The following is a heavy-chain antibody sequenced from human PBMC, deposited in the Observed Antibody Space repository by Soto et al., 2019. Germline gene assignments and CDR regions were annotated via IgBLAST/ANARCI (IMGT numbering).Heavy chain of an antibody. CDR2: ISSSSTYI. CDR1: GFTFSSYS. J-gene: IGHJ6*02. CDR3: ASQTSGYYYYGMDV. V-gene: IGHV3-21*01. Sequence: EVQLVESGGGLVKPGGSLRLSCAASGFTFSSYSMNWVRQAPGKGLEWVSSISSSSTYIYYADSVQGRFTISRDKANNSLYLQMNSLSAEDTAVYYCASQTSGYYYYGMDVWGQGTTVTVSS.